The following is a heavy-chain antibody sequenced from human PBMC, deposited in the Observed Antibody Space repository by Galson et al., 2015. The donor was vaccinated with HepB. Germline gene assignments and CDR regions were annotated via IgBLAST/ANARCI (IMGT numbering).Heavy chain of an antibody. CDR2: IYHSGST. CDR3: ARFVLVPGTRAFDL. D-gene: IGHD1-7*01. V-gene: IGHV4-59*01. Sequence: TLSLTCTVSGGSISNYYWSWIRQPPGEELEWIGFIYHSGSTNYNPSLKSRVTISLDTSKSQFSLKLSSVTAADTALYYCARFVLVPGTRAFDLWGQGTMVTVSS. J-gene: IGHJ3*01. CDR1: GGSISNYY.